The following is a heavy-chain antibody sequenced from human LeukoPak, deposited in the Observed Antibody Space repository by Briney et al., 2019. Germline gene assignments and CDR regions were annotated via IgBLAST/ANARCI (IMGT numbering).Heavy chain of an antibody. CDR2: ISGSGGST. V-gene: IGHV3-23*01. J-gene: IGHJ5*02. D-gene: IGHD3-3*01. CDR1: GFTFSSYA. CDR3: AREEVLEWSEGHLWFDP. Sequence: GGSLRLSCAASGFTFSSYAMSWVRQAPGKGLEWVSAISGSGGSTYYADSVKGRFTISRDNSKNTLYLQMNSLRAEDTAVYYCAREEVLEWSEGHLWFDPWGQGTLVTVSS.